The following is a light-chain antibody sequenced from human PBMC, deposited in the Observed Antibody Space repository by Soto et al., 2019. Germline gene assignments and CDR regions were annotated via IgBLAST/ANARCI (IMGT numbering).Light chain of an antibody. V-gene: IGLV2-11*01. J-gene: IGLJ2*01. Sequence: QSVLTQPPSVSGSPGQSVTISCTGNSSDVGAYNFVSWYQQYPGKAPKLIIFDVSARPSGVPDRFSGSKSGNTASLTISGLQADDEADYYCCSYAGTYSPVLGGGTKVTVL. CDR3: CSYAGTYSPV. CDR2: DVS. CDR1: SSDVGAYNF.